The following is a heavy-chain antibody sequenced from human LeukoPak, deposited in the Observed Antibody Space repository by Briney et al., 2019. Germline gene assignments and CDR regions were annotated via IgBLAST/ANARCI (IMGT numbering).Heavy chain of an antibody. J-gene: IGHJ3*02. CDR3: ARVSGSYSRPQYAFDI. CDR1: GYTFTGYY. CDR2: IIPIFGTA. Sequence: GASVKVSCKASGYTFTGYYIHWVRQAPGQGLEWMGGIIPIFGTANYAQKFQGRVTITADESTSTAYMELSSLRSEDTAVYYCARVSGSYSRPQYAFDIWGQGTMVTVSS. V-gene: IGHV1-69*13. D-gene: IGHD1-26*01.